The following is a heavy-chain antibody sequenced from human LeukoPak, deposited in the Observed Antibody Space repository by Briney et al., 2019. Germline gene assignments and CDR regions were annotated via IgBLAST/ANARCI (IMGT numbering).Heavy chain of an antibody. CDR2: INHSGST. J-gene: IGHJ4*02. D-gene: IGHD3-3*01. CDR3: ARRVGGYYTRRFDY. CDR1: GGSFSGYY. Sequence: SGTLSLTCAVYGGSFSGYYWSWIRQPPGKGLEWIGEINHSGSTNYNPSLKSRVTISVDTSKNQFSLKLSSVTAADTAVYYCARRVGGYYTRRFDYWGQGTLVTVSS. V-gene: IGHV4-34*01.